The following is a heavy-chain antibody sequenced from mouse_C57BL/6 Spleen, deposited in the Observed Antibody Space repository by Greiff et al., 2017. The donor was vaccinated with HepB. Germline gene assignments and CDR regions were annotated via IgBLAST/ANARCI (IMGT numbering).Heavy chain of an antibody. CDR3: ARYYGSSFDY. CDR2: MYPGDGDT. Sequence: QVQLQQSGPELVKPGASVKISCKASGYAFSSSWMNWVKQRPGKGLEWIGRMYPGDGDTNYNGKFKGKATLTADKSSSTAYMQLSSLTSEDSAVYFCARYYGSSFDYWGQGTTLTVSS. CDR1: GYAFSSSW. J-gene: IGHJ2*01. D-gene: IGHD1-1*01. V-gene: IGHV1-82*01.